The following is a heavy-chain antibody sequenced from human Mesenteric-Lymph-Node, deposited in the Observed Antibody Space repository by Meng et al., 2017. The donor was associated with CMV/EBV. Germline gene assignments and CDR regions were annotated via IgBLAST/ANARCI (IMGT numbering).Heavy chain of an antibody. CDR3: ARDRVTRSNWFDP. J-gene: IGHJ5*02. D-gene: IGHD1-14*01. CDR2: ISYDGSNK. V-gene: IGHV3-30-3*01. Sequence: GGSLRLSCAASGFTFSSYAMHWVRQAPGKGLEWVAVISYDGSNKYYADSVKGRFTISRDNSKNTLYLQMNSLRAEDTAVYYCARDRVTRSNWFDPWGQGTLVTVSS. CDR1: GFTFSSYA.